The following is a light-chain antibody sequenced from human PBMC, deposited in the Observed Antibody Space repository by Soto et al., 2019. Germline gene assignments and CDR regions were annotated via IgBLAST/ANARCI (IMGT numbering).Light chain of an antibody. V-gene: IGLV2-14*01. J-gene: IGLJ1*01. CDR2: DVR. CDR3: SSYTSINTRV. CDR1: SSDVGGYNY. Sequence: QSVLTQPASVSGSPGHPITIFCTGTSSDVGGYNYVSWYQQHPGKAPKLIIYDVRNRPSGVSNRFSGSKSGNTASLTISGLQTEDEADYYCSSYTSINTRVFGTGTKVTVL.